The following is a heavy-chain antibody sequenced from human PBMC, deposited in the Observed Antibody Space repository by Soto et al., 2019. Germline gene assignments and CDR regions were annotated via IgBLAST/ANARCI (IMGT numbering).Heavy chain of an antibody. J-gene: IGHJ3*02. V-gene: IGHV4-34*01. D-gene: IGHD3-10*01. CDR3: ASRRRIRGVIISAFDI. Sequence: PSETLSLTCAVYGGSFSGYYWSWIRQPPGKGLEWIGEINHSGSTNYNPSLKSRVTISVDTSKNQFSLKLSSVTAADTAVYYCASRRRIRGVIISAFDIWGQGTMVTVSS. CDR1: GGSFSGYY. CDR2: INHSGST.